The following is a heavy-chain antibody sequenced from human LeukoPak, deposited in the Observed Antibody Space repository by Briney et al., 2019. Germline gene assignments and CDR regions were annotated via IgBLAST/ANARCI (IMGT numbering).Heavy chain of an antibody. D-gene: IGHD3-10*01. CDR3: ARDGMVRGVIIWDAFDI. CDR1: GFTFSSYS. Sequence: GGSLRLSCAASGFTFSSYSMNWVRQAPGKGLEGVSYISSSSSTIYYGDSVKGRFTISRDNAKNSLYLQMNSLRDEDTAVYYCARDGMVRGVIIWDAFDIWGQGTMVTVSS. J-gene: IGHJ3*02. V-gene: IGHV3-48*02. CDR2: ISSSSSTI.